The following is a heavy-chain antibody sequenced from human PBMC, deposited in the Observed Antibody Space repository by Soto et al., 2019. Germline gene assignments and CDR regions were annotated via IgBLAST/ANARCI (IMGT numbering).Heavy chain of an antibody. J-gene: IGHJ4*02. D-gene: IGHD3-10*01. CDR3: ARVGTDYGSGSPYYSDY. Sequence: LRLSCAASGFSFRSFYMIWVRQAPGRGLEWVSSISPSSSFLNYADSVKGRFTISRDNAKSSVNLQMNSLRAEDTAVYYCARVGTDYGSGSPYYSDYWGQGTLVTVSS. CDR1: GFSFRSFY. V-gene: IGHV3-21*06. CDR2: ISPSSSFL.